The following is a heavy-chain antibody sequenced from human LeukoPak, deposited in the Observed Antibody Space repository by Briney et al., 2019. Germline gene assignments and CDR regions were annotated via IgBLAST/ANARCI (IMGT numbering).Heavy chain of an antibody. CDR3: ARDPYGSGLDY. V-gene: IGHV3-33*01. D-gene: IGHD3-10*01. CDR2: IWYDGSNK. Sequence: GGSLRLSCAASGFTFSSYGMHWVRQAPGKGLEWVAVIWYDGSNKYYADSVKGRFTISRDNSKNTLYLQMNSLRAEDTAVYYCARDPYGSGLDYWGQGTLDTVSS. CDR1: GFTFSSYG. J-gene: IGHJ4*02.